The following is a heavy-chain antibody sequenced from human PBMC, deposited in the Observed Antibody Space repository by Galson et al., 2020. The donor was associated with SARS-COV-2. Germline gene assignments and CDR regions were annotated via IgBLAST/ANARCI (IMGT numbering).Heavy chain of an antibody. V-gene: IGHV3-11*06. CDR1: GFTFSDYY. J-gene: IGHJ4*02. CDR2: ISLRSAYT. CDR3: ATTRHNSYHYDSSGHDY. Sequence: GGSLRLSCAASGFTFSDYYMNWIRQAPGKGLEWISYISLRSAYTSYADSVKGRFTISRDNAKNSLFLQMSSLRAEDTAVYYCATTRHNSYHYDSSGHDYWGQGTLVTVSS. D-gene: IGHD3-22*01.